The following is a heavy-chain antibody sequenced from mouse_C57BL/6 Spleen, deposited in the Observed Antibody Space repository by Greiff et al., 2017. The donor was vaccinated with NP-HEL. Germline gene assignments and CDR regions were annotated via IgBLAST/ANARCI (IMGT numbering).Heavy chain of an antibody. Sequence: VQLQQSGPELVKPGASVKISCKASGYAFSSSWMNWVKQRPGKGLEWIGRIYPGDGDTNYNGKFKGKATLTADKSSSTAYMQLSSLTSEDSAVYFCASYYDYDGFAYWGQGTLVTVSA. J-gene: IGHJ3*01. V-gene: IGHV1-82*01. CDR3: ASYYDYDGFAY. D-gene: IGHD2-4*01. CDR1: GYAFSSSW. CDR2: IYPGDGDT.